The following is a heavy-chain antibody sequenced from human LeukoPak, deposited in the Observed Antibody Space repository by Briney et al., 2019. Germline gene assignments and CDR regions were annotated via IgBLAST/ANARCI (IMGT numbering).Heavy chain of an antibody. Sequence: GGSLRLSCAASGFTFSDYYMSWIRQAPGKGLEWVSYVSSSGSTIYYADSVEGRFTVSRDNAKNSLFLQMNSLRTEDTAVYYCAFPWGSGWFYSDCWGQGTLVTVSS. D-gene: IGHD6-19*01. CDR1: GFTFSDYY. V-gene: IGHV3-11*01. CDR2: VSSSGSTI. CDR3: AFPWGSGWFYSDC. J-gene: IGHJ4*01.